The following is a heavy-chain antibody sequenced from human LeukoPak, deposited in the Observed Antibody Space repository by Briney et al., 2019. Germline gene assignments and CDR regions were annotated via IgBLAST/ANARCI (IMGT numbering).Heavy chain of an antibody. CDR2: ISYDGSNK. Sequence: PGRSLRLSCAASGFTFSSYGMHWVRQAPGKGLEWVAVISYDGSNKYYADSVKGRFTISRDNSKNTLYLQMNSLRAEDTAVYYCAKPGFELYYYYYGMDVWGQGTTVTVSS. V-gene: IGHV3-30*18. CDR3: AKPGFELYYYYYGMDV. J-gene: IGHJ6*02. CDR1: GFTFSSYG. D-gene: IGHD3-10*01.